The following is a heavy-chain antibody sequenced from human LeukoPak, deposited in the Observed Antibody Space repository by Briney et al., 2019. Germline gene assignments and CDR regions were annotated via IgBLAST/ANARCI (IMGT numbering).Heavy chain of an antibody. CDR3: AKDTPGSYSFDY. D-gene: IGHD1-26*01. J-gene: IGHJ4*02. CDR1: GFTSSSYG. Sequence: GGSLRLSCAASGFTSSSYGMHWVRQAPGKGLEWVAVISYDGSNKYYADSVKGRFTISRDNSKNTLYLQMNSLGAEDTAVYYCAKDTPGSYSFDYWGQGTLVTVSS. CDR2: ISYDGSNK. V-gene: IGHV3-30*18.